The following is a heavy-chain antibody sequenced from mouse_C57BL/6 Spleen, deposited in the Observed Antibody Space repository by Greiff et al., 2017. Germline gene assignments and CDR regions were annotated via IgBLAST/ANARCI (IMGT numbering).Heavy chain of an antibody. D-gene: IGHD1-1*01. CDR2: INPNYGTT. CDR3: ASGYYGSSAWFAY. Sequence: EVKLQESGPELVKPGASVKISCKASGYSFTDYNMNWVKQSNGKSLEWIGVINPNYGTTSYNQKFKGKATLTVDQSSSTAYMQLNSLTSEDSAVYYCASGYYGSSAWFAYWGQGTLVTVSA. V-gene: IGHV1-39*01. J-gene: IGHJ3*01. CDR1: GYSFTDYN.